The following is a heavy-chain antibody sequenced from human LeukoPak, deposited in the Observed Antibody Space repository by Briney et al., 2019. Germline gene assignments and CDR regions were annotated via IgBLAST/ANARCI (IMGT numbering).Heavy chain of an antibody. Sequence: PSQTLSLTCTVSGGSISSGGYYWSWIRQHPGKGLEWIGYIYYSGSTYYNPSLKSRVTISVDTSKNQFSLKLSSVTAADTAVYYCARSSRRGDNWFDPWGQGTLVTVSS. CDR1: GGSISSGGYY. CDR2: IYYSGST. J-gene: IGHJ5*02. V-gene: IGHV4-31*03. D-gene: IGHD3-16*01. CDR3: ARSSRRGDNWFDP.